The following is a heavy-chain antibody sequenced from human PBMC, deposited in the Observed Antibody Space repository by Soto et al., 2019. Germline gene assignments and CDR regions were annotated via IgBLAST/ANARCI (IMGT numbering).Heavy chain of an antibody. CDR2: IYYSGST. CDR1: GGSISSYY. V-gene: IGHV4-59*08. CDR3: ARLDPPPGYCSGGSCYYNWFDP. J-gene: IGHJ5*02. D-gene: IGHD2-15*01. Sequence: SETLSLTCTVSGGSISSYYWSWIRQPPGKGLEWIGYIYYSGSTNYNPSHKSRVTISVDTSKNQFSLKLSSVTAADTALYYCARLDPPPGYCSGGSCYYNWFDPWGQGTLVTVS.